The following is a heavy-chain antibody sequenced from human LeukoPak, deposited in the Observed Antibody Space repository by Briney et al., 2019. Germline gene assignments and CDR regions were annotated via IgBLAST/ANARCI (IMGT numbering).Heavy chain of an antibody. J-gene: IGHJ4*02. Sequence: GGSLRLSCAASGFTFSSHAMTWVRQAPGEGLEWVSSISGSGNSTYYADSVKGRFTISRDNSKNTLYLQMNSLRSEDTAVDYCAKDYGGGCLYYFDYWGRGTLVTVSS. CDR3: AKDYGGGCLYYFDY. D-gene: IGHD3-10*01. V-gene: IGHV3-23*01. CDR1: GFTFSSHA. CDR2: ISGSGNST.